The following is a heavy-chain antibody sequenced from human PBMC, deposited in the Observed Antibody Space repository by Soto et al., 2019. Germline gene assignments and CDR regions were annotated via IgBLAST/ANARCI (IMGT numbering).Heavy chain of an antibody. CDR2: IIPIFGTA. J-gene: IGHJ4*02. Sequence: SVKVSCKASGGTLSSYAISWVRQAPGQGLEWMGGIIPIFGTANYAQKFQGRVTITADESTSTAYMELSSLRSEDTAVYYCARVPQSTYCSSTSCYLDYWGQGTLVTVSS. CDR3: ARVPQSTYCSSTSCYLDY. D-gene: IGHD2-2*01. CDR1: GGTLSSYA. V-gene: IGHV1-69*13.